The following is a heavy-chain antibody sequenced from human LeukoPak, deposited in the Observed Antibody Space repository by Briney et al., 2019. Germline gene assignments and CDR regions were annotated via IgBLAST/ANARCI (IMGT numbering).Heavy chain of an antibody. V-gene: IGHV4-61*01. CDR3: ARGTYDSSGYYSNFDY. CDR1: GGSVCSGSYY. D-gene: IGHD3-22*01. J-gene: IGHJ4*02. Sequence: SETLSLTFTVSGGSVCSGSYYWSWIRQPPGKGLEWIGYIYYSGSTNYNPSLKSRVTTSVDTSKNQFSPKLSSVTAADTAVYYCARGTYDSSGYYSNFDYWGQGTLVTVSS. CDR2: IYYSGST.